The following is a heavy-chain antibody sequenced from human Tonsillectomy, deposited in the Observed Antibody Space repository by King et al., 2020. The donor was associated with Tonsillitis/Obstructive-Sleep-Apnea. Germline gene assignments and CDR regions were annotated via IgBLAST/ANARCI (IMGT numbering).Heavy chain of an antibody. D-gene: IGHD3-10*01. J-gene: IGHJ6*03. Sequence: VQLVESGGGLVQPGGSLRLSCSASGFSFSSYAMHWVRQAPGKGLQYVSAIGSNWGRTCYADSVKGRFTISRDNSKKTLYLQMSSLRVEDTAVYYCVKATSGEFYYYYMDVWGKGTTVTVSS. CDR1: GFSFSSYA. CDR3: VKATSGEFYYYYMDV. CDR2: IGSNWGRT. V-gene: IGHV3-64D*06.